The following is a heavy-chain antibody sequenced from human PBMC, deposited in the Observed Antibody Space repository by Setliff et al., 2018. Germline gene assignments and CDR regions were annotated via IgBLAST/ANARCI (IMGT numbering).Heavy chain of an antibody. V-gene: IGHV1-3*04. Sequence: ASVKVSCKASGGTFSSYDISWVRQAPGQGLEWMGWINTGNANTKYSQKFQGRVTITRDASASTAYMELSSLRSEDTAVYYCARREDIVVVPAGFDDYSNYEDYYYGMDVWGQGTTVTVSS. D-gene: IGHD2-2*01. CDR2: INTGNANT. CDR3: ARREDIVVVPAGFDDYSNYEDYYYGMDV. CDR1: GGTFSSYD. J-gene: IGHJ6*02.